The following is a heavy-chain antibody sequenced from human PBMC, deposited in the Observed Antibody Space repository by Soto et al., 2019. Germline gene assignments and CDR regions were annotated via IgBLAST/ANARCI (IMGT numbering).Heavy chain of an antibody. D-gene: IGHD2-15*01. Sequence: EVQLVESGGSVVRPGGSLRLSCAASGFTFDDYGMSWVRQAPGKGLEWVSGINWNGDSTGYADSVTGRFTISRDNAKNSLDLQMNSLRAEDTALYYCARGAIYCSGGRCYPVYWGQGTLVTVSS. V-gene: IGHV3-20*04. J-gene: IGHJ4*02. CDR1: GFTFDDYG. CDR2: INWNGDST. CDR3: ARGAIYCSGGRCYPVY.